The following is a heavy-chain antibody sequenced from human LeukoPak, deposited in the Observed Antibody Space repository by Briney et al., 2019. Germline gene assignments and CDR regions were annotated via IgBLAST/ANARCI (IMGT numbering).Heavy chain of an antibody. V-gene: IGHV4-4*07. CDR1: AYSISSSYY. Sequence: SETLSLTCAVSAYSISSSYYWGWIRQPAGKGLEWIGRVYTSGSTNYNPPLKSRVTMSVDTSKNQFSLKLSSVTAAGTAVYSCARASNGDFDYWGQGTLVTVSS. CDR2: VYTSGST. D-gene: IGHD4-17*01. CDR3: ARASNGDFDY. J-gene: IGHJ4*02.